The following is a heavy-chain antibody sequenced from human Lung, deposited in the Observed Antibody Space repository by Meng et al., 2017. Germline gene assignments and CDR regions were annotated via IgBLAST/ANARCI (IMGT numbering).Heavy chain of an antibody. Sequence: QVELQEGGAGLVKPSETLSRTGVCAGGSLREYYGSWIRQPPGKGLEWIGEINHSGSTNYNPSLESRATISVDTSKNNLSLKLSSVTAADSAVYYCARGPTTMAHDFDYWGQGTLVTVSS. CDR1: GGSLREYY. J-gene: IGHJ4*02. CDR2: INHSGST. V-gene: IGHV4-34*01. CDR3: ARGPTTMAHDFDY. D-gene: IGHD4-11*01.